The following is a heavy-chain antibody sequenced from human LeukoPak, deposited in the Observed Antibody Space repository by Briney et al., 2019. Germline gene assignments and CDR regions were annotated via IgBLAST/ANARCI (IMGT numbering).Heavy chain of an antibody. D-gene: IGHD1-1*01. CDR1: GFTFSSYS. CDR2: IKYDGSEK. CDR3: ARGGTTFEH. Sequence: GGSLRLSCAASGFTFSSYSMNWVRQAPGKGLEWVANIKYDGSEKYYVDSVKGRFTISRDNAKNSLYLQMNSLRAEDTAVYYCARGGTTFEHWGQGTLVTVSS. J-gene: IGHJ4*02. V-gene: IGHV3-7*01.